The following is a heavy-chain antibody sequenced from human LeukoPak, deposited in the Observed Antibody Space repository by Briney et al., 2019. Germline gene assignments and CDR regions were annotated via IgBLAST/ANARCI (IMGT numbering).Heavy chain of an antibody. J-gene: IGHJ4*02. CDR3: ARAGDPRDSGGYSDC. D-gene: IGHD3-22*01. CDR2: ISAYNGNT. CDR1: GYTFTSYG. Sequence: ASVKVSCKASGYTFTSYGISWVRQAPGQGLEWMGWISAYNGNTNYAQKLQGRVTMTTDTSTNTAYMDLRSLRSDDTAVYYCARAGDPRDSGGYSDCWGQGTLVTVSS. V-gene: IGHV1-18*01.